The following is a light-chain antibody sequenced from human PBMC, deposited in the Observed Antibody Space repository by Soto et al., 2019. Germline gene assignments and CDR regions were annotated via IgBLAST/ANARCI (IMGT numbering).Light chain of an antibody. CDR3: QQSSRTPWT. V-gene: IGKV1-39*01. CDR2: AAS. Sequence: DIQMTQSPASLSASVGDRVTITCRASQTISSYLNWYQKKPGKAPTLLIYAASTLQSGVPPRFSSSRSGTDFTLTISSLQPEDFASYYCQQSSRTPWTFGQGTKVEIK. J-gene: IGKJ1*01. CDR1: QTISSY.